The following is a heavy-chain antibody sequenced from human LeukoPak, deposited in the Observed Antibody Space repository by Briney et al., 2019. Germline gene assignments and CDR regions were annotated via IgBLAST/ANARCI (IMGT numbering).Heavy chain of an antibody. CDR1: GFSFSSYV. J-gene: IGHJ4*02. CDR3: ARVDCSFPRCYLQGLHY. Sequence: GGSLRLSCSTSGFSFSSYVMRWVRQAPGKGLQWVSAISGGGLNTYYADSVKGRFTISRDNSRDTLYLQMNSLRAEDTALYYCARVDCSFPRCYLQGLHYCGQGTLVTVSS. CDR2: ISGGGLNT. V-gene: IGHV3-23*01. D-gene: IGHD2-2*01.